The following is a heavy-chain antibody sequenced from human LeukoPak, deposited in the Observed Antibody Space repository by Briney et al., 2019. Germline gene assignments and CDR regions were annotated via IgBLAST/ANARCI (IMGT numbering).Heavy chain of an antibody. V-gene: IGHV3-23*01. Sequence: GGSLRLSCAASGFTVSSKYMTWVRQAPGKGLEWVSGINGGGDKTYYRDSVKGRITISRDNSKNTLYLQMNSLRAEDTAIYYCAKSRGSTLFDSWGQGTLVTVSS. D-gene: IGHD1-26*01. CDR2: INGGGDKT. J-gene: IGHJ4*02. CDR3: AKSRGSTLFDS. CDR1: GFTVSSKY.